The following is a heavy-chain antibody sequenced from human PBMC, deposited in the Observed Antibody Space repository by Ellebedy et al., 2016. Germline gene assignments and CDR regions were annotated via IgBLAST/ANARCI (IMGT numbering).Heavy chain of an antibody. CDR1: GFTFSSYS. J-gene: IGHJ3*02. CDR2: ISSSSSYI. D-gene: IGHD6-13*01. Sequence: GESLKISCAASGFTFSSYSMNWVRQAPGKGLEWVSSISSSSSYIYYADSVKGRFTISRDNAKNSLYLQMNSLRAEDTAVYYCARTDSSSWTGGAFDIWGQGTMVTVS. V-gene: IGHV3-21*01. CDR3: ARTDSSSWTGGAFDI.